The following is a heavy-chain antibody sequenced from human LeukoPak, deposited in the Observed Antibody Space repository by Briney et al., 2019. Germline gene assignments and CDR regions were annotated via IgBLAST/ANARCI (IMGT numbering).Heavy chain of an antibody. J-gene: IGHJ4*02. CDR2: VYHSGST. CDR1: GYSISSGYY. CDR3: ARGTAVAGALDY. D-gene: IGHD6-19*01. Sequence: PSETLSLTCAVSGYSISSGYYWGWLRPPPGKGLEWIGSVYHSGSTYYNPSLKSRVTISVDTSKNQFSLRLSSVTAADTAVYYCARGTAVAGALDYWGQGTLVPVSS. V-gene: IGHV4-38-2*01.